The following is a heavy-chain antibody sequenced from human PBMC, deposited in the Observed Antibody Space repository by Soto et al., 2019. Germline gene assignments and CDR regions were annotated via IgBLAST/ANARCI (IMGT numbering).Heavy chain of an antibody. D-gene: IGHD3-3*02. V-gene: IGHV3-23*01. CDR2: ISGGGHNT. CDR3: ANSSVFVFLPAEVFDY. J-gene: IGHJ4*02. Sequence: EVQLLESGGGLVQPGGSLRLTCAASGFTFSSYDISWIRLSPGKGLEWVSVISGGGHNTYYTPSEKGRFTIARDDFIYTLFLQIRSLGTEDTALSSSANSSVFVFLPAEVFDYWGPGTLVTVSS. CDR1: GFTFSSYD.